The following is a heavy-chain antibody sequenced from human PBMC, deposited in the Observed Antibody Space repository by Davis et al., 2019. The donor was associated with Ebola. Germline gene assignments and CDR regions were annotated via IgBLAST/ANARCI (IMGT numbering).Heavy chain of an antibody. J-gene: IGHJ2*01. CDR1: GFTFSSYS. D-gene: IGHD6-6*01. CDR3: ARHGWLGYSSSPLYFDL. CDR2: ISSSSSTI. V-gene: IGHV3-48*02. Sequence: GESLKISCAASGFTFSSYSMNWVRQAPGKGLEWGSYISSSSSTIYYADSVKGRFTISRDNAKNSLYLQMNSLRDEETAVYYCARHGWLGYSSSPLYFDLWGRGTLVTVSS.